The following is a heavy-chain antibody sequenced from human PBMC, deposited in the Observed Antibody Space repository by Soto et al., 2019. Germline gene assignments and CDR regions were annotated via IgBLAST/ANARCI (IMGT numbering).Heavy chain of an antibody. CDR1: DDSFTTSSSY. J-gene: IGHJ6*02. CDR3: ARGEQFPYYYYGMDV. Sequence: SETLSVTWTVSDDSFTTSSSYWGWIRQPPGKGLEWIGSMYYTGITYYNPSLKSRVTISVDTSKNQFSLKLSSVTAADTAVYYCARGEQFPYYYYGMDVWGQGTTVTVSS. V-gene: IGHV4-39*07. CDR2: MYYTGIT. D-gene: IGHD6-19*01.